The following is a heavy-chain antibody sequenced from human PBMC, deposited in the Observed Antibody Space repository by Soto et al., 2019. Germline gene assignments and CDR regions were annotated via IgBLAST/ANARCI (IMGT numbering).Heavy chain of an antibody. CDR2: IIPIFGTA. D-gene: IGHD6-13*01. CDR1: GGTFSSYA. V-gene: IGHV1-69*01. J-gene: IGHJ6*02. CDR3: ARDPTLSLERLRSISSTRPYYYYGMDV. Sequence: QVQLVQSGAEVKKPGSSVKVSCKASGGTFSSYAISWVRQAPGQGLEWMGGIIPIFGTANYAQKFQGRVTITADESTSTAYMELSSLRSEDTAVYYCARDPTLSLERLRSISSTRPYYYYGMDVWGQGTTVTVSS.